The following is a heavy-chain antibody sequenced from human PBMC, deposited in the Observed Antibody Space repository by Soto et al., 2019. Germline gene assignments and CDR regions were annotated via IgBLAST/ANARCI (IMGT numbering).Heavy chain of an antibody. V-gene: IGHV1-69*06. D-gene: IGHD3-10*01. J-gene: IGHJ4*02. CDR3: ARSKVRGVILDY. CDR2: IIPIFGTA. Sequence: SVNVSCKASGGTFSSYAISWVRQAPGQGLEWMGGIIPIFGTANYAQKFQGRVTITADKSTSTAYMELSSLRSEDTAVYYCARSKVRGVILDYWGQGTLVTVSS. CDR1: GGTFSSYA.